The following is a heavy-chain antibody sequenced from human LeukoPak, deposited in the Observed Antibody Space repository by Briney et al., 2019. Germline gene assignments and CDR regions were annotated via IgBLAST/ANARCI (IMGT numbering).Heavy chain of an antibody. CDR1: GYTFTGYN. V-gene: IGHV1-2*02. J-gene: IGHJ4*02. D-gene: IGHD6-13*01. Sequence: PGESLKVSCKASGYTFTGYNMHWVRQAPGQGLEWMGWINPYSGGTNYAQKFQGRVTMTRDTSISTAYMELSTLRSDDTAVYYCARGRAGSSWYYFDYWGQGTLVTVSS. CDR3: ARGRAGSSWYYFDY. CDR2: INPYSGGT.